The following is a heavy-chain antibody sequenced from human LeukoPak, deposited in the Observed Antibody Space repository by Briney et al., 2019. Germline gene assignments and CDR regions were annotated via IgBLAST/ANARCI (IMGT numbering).Heavy chain of an antibody. V-gene: IGHV4-59*01. J-gene: IGHJ6*03. CDR1: GGSISSYY. D-gene: IGHD4-17*01. CDR2: IYYSGST. CDR3: ARESGDYDYYYYYYMDV. Sequence: SETLPLTCTVSGGSISSYYWSWIRQPPGKGLEWIGYIYYSGSTNYNPSLKSRVTISVDTSKNQFSLKLSSVTAADTAVYYCARESGDYDYYYYYYMDVWGKGTTVTVSS.